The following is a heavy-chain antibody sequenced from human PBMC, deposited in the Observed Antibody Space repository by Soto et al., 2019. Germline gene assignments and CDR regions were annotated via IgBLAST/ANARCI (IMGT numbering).Heavy chain of an antibody. CDR3: ARRAAATDYYGMDV. Sequence: GESLKISCKGSGYSFTSYWLRWVRQMPGKGLEWMGRIDPSDSYTNYSPSFQGHVTISADKSISTAYLQWSSLKASDTAMYYCARRAAATDYYGMDVWGQGTTVTVSS. CDR1: GYSFTSYW. J-gene: IGHJ6*02. D-gene: IGHD2-2*01. V-gene: IGHV5-10-1*01. CDR2: IDPSDSYT.